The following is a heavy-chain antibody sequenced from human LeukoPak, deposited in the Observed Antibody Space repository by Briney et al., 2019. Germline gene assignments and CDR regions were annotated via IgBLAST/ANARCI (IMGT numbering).Heavy chain of an antibody. CDR1: GGSFSGYY. Sequence: SETLSLTCAVYGGSFSGYYWSWIRQPPGKGLEWIGEINHSGSTKYNPPLKSRVTITVDTSKTHFTLKLSSGTATATAVYYCARGKGAYGGYYFDYWGQGTLVTVSS. V-gene: IGHV4-34*01. CDR3: ARGKGAYGGYYFDY. D-gene: IGHD4/OR15-4a*01. CDR2: INHSGST. J-gene: IGHJ4*02.